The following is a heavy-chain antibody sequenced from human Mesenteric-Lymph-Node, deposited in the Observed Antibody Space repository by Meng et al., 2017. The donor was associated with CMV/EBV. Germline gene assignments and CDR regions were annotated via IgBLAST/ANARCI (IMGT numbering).Heavy chain of an antibody. CDR3: VRGFGGGYE. V-gene: IGHV3-7*01. CDR2: IKEEGSER. CDR1: GFTFSSYA. J-gene: IGHJ4*02. Sequence: GGSLRLSCAASGFTFSSYAMHWVRQAPGKGLEWVANIKEEGSERYYVDSVEGRFTISRDNPKSSLFLQMNSLRVEDTAVYYCVRGFGGGYEWGRGTLVTVSS. D-gene: IGHD5-12*01.